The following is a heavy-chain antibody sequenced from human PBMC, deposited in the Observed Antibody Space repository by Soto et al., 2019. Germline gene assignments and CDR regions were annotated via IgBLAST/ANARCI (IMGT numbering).Heavy chain of an antibody. CDR1: GGTFSSYA. J-gene: IGHJ4*02. V-gene: IGHV1-69*13. Sequence: SVKVSCKASGGTFSSYAISWVRQAPGQGLEWMGGIIPIFGTANYAQKFQGRVTITADVSTSTAYMELSSLRSDDTAVYYCARILGYYDSSNYFDYWGQGTLVTLSS. D-gene: IGHD3-22*01. CDR3: ARILGYYDSSNYFDY. CDR2: IIPIFGTA.